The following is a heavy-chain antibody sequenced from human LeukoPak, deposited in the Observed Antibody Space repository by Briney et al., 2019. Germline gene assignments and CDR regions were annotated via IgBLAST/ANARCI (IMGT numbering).Heavy chain of an antibody. CDR1: GDSFRSYY. Sequence: SETLSLTCTVSGDSFRSYYWSWIRQPPGKGLEWIGYIYYSGSTNYNPSLKSRVTISVDTSKNQFSLKLNSVTAADTAVYYCARGRNSEWFDYWGQGTLVTLSS. CDR2: IYYSGST. D-gene: IGHD3-10*01. CDR3: ARGRNSEWFDY. J-gene: IGHJ5*01. V-gene: IGHV4-59*01.